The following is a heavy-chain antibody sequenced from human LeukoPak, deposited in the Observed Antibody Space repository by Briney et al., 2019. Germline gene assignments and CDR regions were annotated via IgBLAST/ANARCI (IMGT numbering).Heavy chain of an antibody. J-gene: IGHJ4*02. CDR2: NSYSGHT. V-gene: IGHV4-59*01. CDR3: ARAGSGWSFDY. Sequence: PSETLSLTCTVSGGSISSYYWTWIRQPPGKGLEWIGYNSYSGHTNYNPSLKSRVTISVDMSKKQFALKLGSVTAADTAVYYCARAGSGWSFDYWGQGTLVTVSS. CDR1: GGSISSYY. D-gene: IGHD6-19*01.